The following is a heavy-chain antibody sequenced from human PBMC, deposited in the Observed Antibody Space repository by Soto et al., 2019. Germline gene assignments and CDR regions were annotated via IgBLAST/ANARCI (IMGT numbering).Heavy chain of an antibody. V-gene: IGHV3-66*01. CDR2: IYSGGST. D-gene: IGHD6-13*01. Sequence: PGGSLRLSCAASGFTVSSNYMSWVRQAPGKGLEWVSVIYSGGSTYYADSVKGRFTISRDNSKKTLYLQMNSLRAEDTAVYYCARDLVAAAGYYYYGMDVWSQRTTVTVSS. J-gene: IGHJ6*02. CDR1: GFTVSSNY. CDR3: ARDLVAAAGYYYYGMDV.